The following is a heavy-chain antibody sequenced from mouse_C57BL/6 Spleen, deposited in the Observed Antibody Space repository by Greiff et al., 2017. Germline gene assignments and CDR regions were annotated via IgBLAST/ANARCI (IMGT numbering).Heavy chain of an antibody. V-gene: IGHV1-69*01. CDR2: IDPSDSYT. D-gene: IGHD2-5*01. CDR1: GYTFTSSW. Sequence: QVQLQQPGAELVMPGASVKLSCKASGYTFTSSWMHWVKQRPGQGLEWIGEIDPSDSYTNYNQKFKGKSTLTVDKSSSTAYMQLSSLTSEDSAVYYCARSNSYYFDYWGQGTTLTVSS. CDR3: ARSNSYYFDY. J-gene: IGHJ2*01.